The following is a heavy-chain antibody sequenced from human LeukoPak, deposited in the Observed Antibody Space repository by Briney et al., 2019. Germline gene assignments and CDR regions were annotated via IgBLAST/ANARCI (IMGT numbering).Heavy chain of an antibody. J-gene: IGHJ5*02. CDR3: ARKSCTNGVCYFFDP. D-gene: IGHD2-8*01. CDR1: GFTFSSYA. Sequence: GGSLRLSCAASGFTFSSYAMHWVRQAPGKGLEWVAVISYDGSNKYYADSVKGRFTISRDNSKNTLYLQMNSLRAEDTAVYYCARKSCTNGVCYFFDPWGQGTLVTVSS. CDR2: ISYDGSNK. V-gene: IGHV3-30*04.